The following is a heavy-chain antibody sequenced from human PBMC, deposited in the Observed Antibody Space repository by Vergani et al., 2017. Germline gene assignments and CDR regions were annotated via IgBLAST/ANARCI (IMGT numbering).Heavy chain of an antibody. CDR1: GFTFDDYA. V-gene: IGHV3-43D*03. CDR2: ISWDGGST. CDR3: AKGAGGWFGELFYFDY. Sequence: EVQLLESGGGLVQPGGSLRLSCAASGFTFDDYAMHWVRQAPGKGLEWVSLISWDGGSTYYADSVKGRFTISRDNSKNSLYLQMNSLRAEDTALYYCAKGAGGWFGELFYFDYWGQGTLVTVSS. J-gene: IGHJ4*02. D-gene: IGHD3-10*01.